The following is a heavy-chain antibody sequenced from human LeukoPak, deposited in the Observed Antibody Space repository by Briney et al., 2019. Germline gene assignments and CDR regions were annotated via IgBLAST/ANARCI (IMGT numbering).Heavy chain of an antibody. CDR2: IYYSGST. Sequence: SETLSLTCTVSGGSISSYSWSWTRQPPGKGLEWIGYIYYSGSTNYNPSLKSRVTISVDTSKNQFSLKLSSVTAADTAVYYCARGDIYYDILTGYYRDGMDVWGQGTTVTVSS. J-gene: IGHJ6*01. V-gene: IGHV4-59*01. CDR1: GGSISSYS. CDR3: ARGDIYYDILTGYYRDGMDV. D-gene: IGHD3-9*01.